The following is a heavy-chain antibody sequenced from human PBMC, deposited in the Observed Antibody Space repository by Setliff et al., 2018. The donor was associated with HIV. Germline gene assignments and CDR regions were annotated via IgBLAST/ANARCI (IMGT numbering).Heavy chain of an antibody. J-gene: IGHJ6*03. CDR3: ARDNHSNLGYGLRYYYYYYMDV. CDR1: GGTFSSYA. Sequence: ASVKVSCKASGGTFSSYAISWVRQAPGQGLEWMGGIIPIFGTANYAQKFQGRVTITTDESTSTAYMELSSLRSEDTAVYYCARDNHSNLGYGLRYYYYYYMDVWGKGTTVTVSS. CDR2: IIPIFGTA. V-gene: IGHV1-69*05. D-gene: IGHD4-4*01.